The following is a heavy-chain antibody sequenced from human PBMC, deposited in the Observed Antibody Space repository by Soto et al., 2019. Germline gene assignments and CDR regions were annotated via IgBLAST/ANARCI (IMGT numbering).Heavy chain of an antibody. V-gene: IGHV4-31*03. CDR3: ARARSLDAFEI. CDR2: TYYSGST. Sequence: QVQLQESGPGLVKPSQTLSLTCTVSGSSISSGGYYWSWFRQQPVKGLEWFGYTYYSGSTYYNPSHKSRVKISVDTSKHQFSLELSSVTSADTAVYYCARARSLDAFEIWGQGTMVTVSS. J-gene: IGHJ3*02. CDR1: GSSISSGGYY.